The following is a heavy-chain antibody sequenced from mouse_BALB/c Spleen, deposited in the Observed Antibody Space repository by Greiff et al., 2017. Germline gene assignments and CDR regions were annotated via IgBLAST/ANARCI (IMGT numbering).Heavy chain of an antibody. CDR1: GFSLTSYG. D-gene: IGHD3-2*01. J-gene: IGHJ3*01. V-gene: IGHV2-9*02. CDR3: ARVRQLGLRDWFAY. CDR2: IWAGGST. Sequence: VKLMESGPGLVAPSQSLSITCTVSGFSLTSYGVHWVRQPPGKGLEWLGVIWAGGSTNYNSALMSRLSISKDNSKSQVFLKMNSLQTDDTAMYYCARVRQLGLRDWFAYWGQGTLVTVSA.